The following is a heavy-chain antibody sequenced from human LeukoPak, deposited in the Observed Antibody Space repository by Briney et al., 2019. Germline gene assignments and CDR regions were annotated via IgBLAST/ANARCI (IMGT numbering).Heavy chain of an antibody. V-gene: IGHV3-23*01. CDR2: ISGSGGST. D-gene: IGHD5-12*01. J-gene: IGHJ4*02. CDR1: GFTFSSYA. Sequence: GGSLRLSCAASGFTFSSYAMSWVRQAPGKGLEWVSGISGSGGSTYYADSVKGRFTISRDNSKNTLYLQMNSLRAEDTAVYYCAKETGYSGYGYGDYWGQGTLVTVSS. CDR3: AKETGYSGYGYGDY.